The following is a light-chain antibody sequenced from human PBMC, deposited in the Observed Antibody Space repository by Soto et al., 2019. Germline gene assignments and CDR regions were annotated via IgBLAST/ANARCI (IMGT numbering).Light chain of an antibody. Sequence: EIVMTQSPATLSVSPGERATLSCRASQSVRSNLAWYQQKAGQTPRLLIYGASTRTTGTPARFSGSGSGTEFTLTISSLQSEDFAVYYCQQYNNWPRSLGGGTKVEI. J-gene: IGKJ4*01. CDR2: GAS. CDR1: QSVRSN. V-gene: IGKV3-15*01. CDR3: QQYNNWPRS.